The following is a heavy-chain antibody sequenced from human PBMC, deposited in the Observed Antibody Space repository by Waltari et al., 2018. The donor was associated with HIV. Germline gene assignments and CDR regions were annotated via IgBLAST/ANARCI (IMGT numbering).Heavy chain of an antibody. Sequence: QLKLQESGPGLAKPSETLSLTCIVSGGSISSTSNNCAWIRQPPGKGLEWIGCVYYSGNTYYRPSLKSRVTISVDTSKNQFSLRLGSVTAADTAVYYCARRYSGYGGRHPWFDPWGQGTLVTVSS. CDR1: GGSISSTSNN. J-gene: IGHJ5*02. CDR2: VYYSGNT. V-gene: IGHV4-39*01. D-gene: IGHD5-12*01. CDR3: ARRYSGYGGRHPWFDP.